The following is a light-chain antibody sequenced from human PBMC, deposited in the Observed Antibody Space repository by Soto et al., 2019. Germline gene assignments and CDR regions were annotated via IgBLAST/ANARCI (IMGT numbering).Light chain of an antibody. Sequence: TQMTQCPSSQSASVGDTVTITCRATQNSDIYLNWYQHKPGKAPRALISGASNLQSGAPSRYSGSGTGTDFTLTISSLQPEDFASYVCQHTLNSPPCTFGQGTKVDIK. CDR2: GAS. CDR3: QHTLNSPPCT. J-gene: IGKJ1*01. V-gene: IGKV1-39*01. CDR1: QNSDIY.